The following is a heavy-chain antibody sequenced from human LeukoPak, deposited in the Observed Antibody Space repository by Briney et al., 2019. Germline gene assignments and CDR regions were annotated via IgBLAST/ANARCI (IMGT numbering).Heavy chain of an antibody. CDR1: GGSFSGYY. J-gene: IGHJ4*02. CDR3: ARERTTRVVDY. CDR2: INHSGST. D-gene: IGHD1-14*01. Sequence: SETLSLTCAVYGGSFSGYYWSWIRQPPGKGLEWIGEINHSGSTNYNPSLKGRVTISVDTSKNQFSLKLSSVTAADTAVYYCARERTTRVVDYWGQGTLVTVSS. V-gene: IGHV4-34*01.